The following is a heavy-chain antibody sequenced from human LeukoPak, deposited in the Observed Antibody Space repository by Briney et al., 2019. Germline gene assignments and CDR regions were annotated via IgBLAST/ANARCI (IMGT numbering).Heavy chain of an antibody. V-gene: IGHV5-51*01. CDR2: IYPGDSDT. Sequence: GESLKISCKGSGYSFPSYWIGWVRQMPGKGLEWMGIIYPGDSDTRYSPSFQGQVTISADKSISTAYLQWSSLKASDTAMYYCATGSETTYYYYYYGMDVWGQGTTVTVSS. CDR1: GYSFPSYW. J-gene: IGHJ6*02. CDR3: ATGSETTYYYYYYGMDV. D-gene: IGHD1-14*01.